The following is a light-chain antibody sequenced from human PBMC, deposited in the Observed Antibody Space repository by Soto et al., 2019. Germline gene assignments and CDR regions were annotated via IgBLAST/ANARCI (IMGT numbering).Light chain of an antibody. CDR2: GKT. J-gene: IGLJ3*02. CDR3: AAWYDSLNGWV. V-gene: IGLV1-44*01. Sequence: QSVLTQPPSASGSPGQRVTISCSGSSSNIGGETVNWYQQVPGTAPKLLIYGKTQRPSGVPDRFSGSKSGTPVSLAISGLQSEDEADYYCAAWYDSLNGWVFGGGTKLTVL. CDR1: SSNIGGET.